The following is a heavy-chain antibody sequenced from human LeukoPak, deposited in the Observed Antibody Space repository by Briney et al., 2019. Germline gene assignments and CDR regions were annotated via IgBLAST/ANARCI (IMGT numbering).Heavy chain of an antibody. D-gene: IGHD2-2*01. Sequence: PGGSLRLSCAVSGFTFSSYGMHWVRQAPGKGLEWVAFIRYDGSNKYYADSVKGRFTISRDNSKNTLYLQMNSLRAEDTAVYYCAKDQGIVVPAAIAYWGQGTLVTVSS. CDR1: GFTFSSYG. J-gene: IGHJ4*02. CDR3: AKDQGIVVPAAIAY. V-gene: IGHV3-30*02. CDR2: IRYDGSNK.